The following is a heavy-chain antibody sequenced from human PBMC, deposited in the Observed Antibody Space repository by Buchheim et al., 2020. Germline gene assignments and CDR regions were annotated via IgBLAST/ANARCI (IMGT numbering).Heavy chain of an antibody. CDR1: GGSFSGYY. V-gene: IGHV4-34*01. CDR3: ARMATTYWYFDL. Sequence: QVQLQQWGAGLLKPSETLSLTCAVYGGSFSGYYWSWIRQPPGKGLEWIGEINHSGGTNYNPSLKSRVSVSLDTSNNRISLKLTSVTAADTAVYYCARMATTYWYFDLWGRGTL. J-gene: IGHJ2*01. CDR2: INHSGGT. D-gene: IGHD5-24*01.